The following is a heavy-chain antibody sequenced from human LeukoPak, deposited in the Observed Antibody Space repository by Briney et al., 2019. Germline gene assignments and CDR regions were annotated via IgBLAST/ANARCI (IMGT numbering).Heavy chain of an antibody. D-gene: IGHD5-18*01. CDR2: ISSSGGST. CDR3: AKGSGRGYSYGLDN. Sequence: GGSLRLSCVASGFTFGKYWMSWVRQAPGKGLEWVSVISSSGGSTYYADSVKGRFTISRDSSKNTLYLQMNSLRAEDTALYYCAKGSGRGYSYGLDNWGQGTLVTVSS. J-gene: IGHJ4*02. CDR1: GFTFGKYW. V-gene: IGHV3-23*01.